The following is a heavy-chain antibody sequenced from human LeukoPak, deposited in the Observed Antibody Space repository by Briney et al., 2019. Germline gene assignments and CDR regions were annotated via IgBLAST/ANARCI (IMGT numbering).Heavy chain of an antibody. Sequence: ASVKVSCKASGYTFTSYGISWVRQAPGKGLEWMGGFDPEDGETIYAQKFQGRVTMTEDTSTDTAYMGLSSLRSEDTAVYYCATVLLRVRGWHHIDYWGQGTLVTVSS. D-gene: IGHD3-10*01. CDR3: ATVLLRVRGWHHIDY. CDR1: GYTFTSYG. J-gene: IGHJ4*02. V-gene: IGHV1-24*01. CDR2: FDPEDGET.